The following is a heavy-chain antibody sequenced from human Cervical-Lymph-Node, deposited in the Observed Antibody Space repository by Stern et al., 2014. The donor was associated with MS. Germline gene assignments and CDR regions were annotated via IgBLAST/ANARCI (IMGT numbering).Heavy chain of an antibody. CDR1: GFTLSDYW. CDR3: ARKKAYKFHGMDV. D-gene: IGHD3-16*01. CDR2: INDDGSDT. Sequence: VQLVESGGGLVQPGGSLRLSCAASGFTLSDYWMHWVRQVPGKGLVWVSRINDDGSDTTYAESVKGRFTISRDNAKNTLYLLMKSLRAEDTAVYYCARKKAYKFHGMDVWGQGTSVTVSS. J-gene: IGHJ6*02. V-gene: IGHV3-74*03.